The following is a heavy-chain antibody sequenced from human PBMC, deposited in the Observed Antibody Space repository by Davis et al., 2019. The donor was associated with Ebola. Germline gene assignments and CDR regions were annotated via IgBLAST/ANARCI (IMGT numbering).Heavy chain of an antibody. D-gene: IGHD6-19*01. CDR3: ARARADSWFDP. J-gene: IGHJ5*02. Sequence: SETLSLTCTVSGGSISTYYWSWIRQPAGKGLEWIGRIYTSGSTNYNPSLKSRVTMSVDTSKIQFSLKLTSVTAADTAVYYCARARADSWFDPWGQGTLVTVSS. CDR1: GGSISTYY. V-gene: IGHV4-4*07. CDR2: IYTSGST.